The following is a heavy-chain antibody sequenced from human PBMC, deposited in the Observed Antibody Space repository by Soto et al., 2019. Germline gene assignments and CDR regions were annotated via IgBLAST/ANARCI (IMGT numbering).Heavy chain of an antibody. CDR1: GYTFTSYD. D-gene: IGHD2-8*02. CDR3: ARGGSYWARRHYFDS. V-gene: IGHV1-8*02. J-gene: IGHJ4*02. Sequence: ASVKVSCKASGYTFTSYDINWVRQAAGQGPEWMGSVTPRNGDTAFAQKYQGRVTVTSNTSMSTVYMELSNLRSDDTAVYYCARGGSYWARRHYFDSWGQGTLVTVS. CDR2: VTPRNGDT.